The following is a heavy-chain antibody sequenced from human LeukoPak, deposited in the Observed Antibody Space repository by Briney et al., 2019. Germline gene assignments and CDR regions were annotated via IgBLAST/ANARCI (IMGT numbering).Heavy chain of an antibody. V-gene: IGHV3-30-3*01. CDR2: ISYDGSNK. CDR3: ASDYYDSSGYSHGALDY. Sequence: PGGSLRLSCAASGFTFSSYAMHWVRQAPGKGLEWVAVISYDGSNKYYADSVKGRFTISRDNSKNTLYLQMNSLRAEDTAVYYCASDYYDSSGYSHGALDYWGQGTLVTVSS. J-gene: IGHJ4*02. CDR1: GFTFSSYA. D-gene: IGHD3-22*01.